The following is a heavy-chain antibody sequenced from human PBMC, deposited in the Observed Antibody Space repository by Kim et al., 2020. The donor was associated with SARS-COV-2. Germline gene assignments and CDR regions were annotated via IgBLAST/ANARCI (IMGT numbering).Heavy chain of an antibody. D-gene: IGHD7-27*01. Sequence: SETLSLTCTVSGDSISPYYWSWVRQPPGQGLEWIGYVHYSGRTNSSPSLKGRVTISVDRSKNQFSRNLRSVTAADTAVYYCARFDATGAKYMDVWGEGTTVTVSS. CDR1: GDSISPYY. CDR3: ARFDATGAKYMDV. V-gene: IGHV4-59*08. CDR2: VHYSGRT. J-gene: IGHJ6*03.